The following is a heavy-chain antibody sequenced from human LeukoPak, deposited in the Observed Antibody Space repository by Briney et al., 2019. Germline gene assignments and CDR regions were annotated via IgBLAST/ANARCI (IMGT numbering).Heavy chain of an antibody. J-gene: IGHJ4*02. CDR3: ARGYGSYLDY. CDR1: GGSISSYY. V-gene: IGHV4-59*01. CDR2: IYYSGST. D-gene: IGHD1-26*01. Sequence: PSETLSLTCTVSGGSISSYYWSWIRQPPGKELEWIGYIYYSGSTNYNPSLKSRVTISVDTSKNQFSLKLSSVTAADTAVYYCARGYGSYLDYWGQGTLVTVSS.